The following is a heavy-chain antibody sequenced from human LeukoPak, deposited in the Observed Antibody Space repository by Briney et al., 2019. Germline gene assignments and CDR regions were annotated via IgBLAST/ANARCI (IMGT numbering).Heavy chain of an antibody. J-gene: IGHJ4*02. CDR3: ATTPIHSGLAFDY. CDR1: GGSISSYY. D-gene: IGHD1-1*01. CDR2: IYYSGST. V-gene: IGHV4-59*04. Sequence: PSETLSLTCTVSGGSISSYYWSWIRQPPGKGLEWIGYIYYSGSTYYNPSLKSRVTISVDTSKNQFSLKLSSVTAADTAVYYCATTPIHSGLAFDYWGQGTLVTVSS.